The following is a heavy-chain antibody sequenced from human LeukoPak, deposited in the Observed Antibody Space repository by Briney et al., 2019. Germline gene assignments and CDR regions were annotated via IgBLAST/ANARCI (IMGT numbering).Heavy chain of an antibody. CDR3: AMNDRSGYSNWFDP. CDR1: GYTFTSYG. J-gene: IGHJ5*02. V-gene: IGHV1-18*01. D-gene: IGHD3-3*01. Sequence: GASVKVSCKASGYTFTSYGISWVRQAPGQGLEWMGWISAYNGNTNYAQKLQGRVTMTTDTSTSTAYMELRSLRSDDTAVYYCAMNDRSGYSNWFDPWGQGTLVTVSS. CDR2: ISAYNGNT.